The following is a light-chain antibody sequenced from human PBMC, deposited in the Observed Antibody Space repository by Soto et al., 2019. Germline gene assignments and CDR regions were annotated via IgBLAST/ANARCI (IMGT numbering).Light chain of an antibody. V-gene: IGLV2-14*01. J-gene: IGLJ1*01. CDR3: SSYRSSNTPFV. CDR2: DVS. CDR1: TSDIGGYYL. Sequence: QSALTQPDSVSGSPGQSITISCTGTTSDIGGYYLFSWYQQHPGKAPKLLIYDVSNRPSGVSNRFSGFKSGNTASLTISGLQAEDEADYYCSSYRSSNTPFVFGTGTKLTVL.